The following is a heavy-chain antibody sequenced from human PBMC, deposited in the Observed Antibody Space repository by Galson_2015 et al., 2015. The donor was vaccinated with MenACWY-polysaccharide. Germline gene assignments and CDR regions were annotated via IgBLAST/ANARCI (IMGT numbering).Heavy chain of an antibody. D-gene: IGHD2-8*01. Sequence: SVKVSCKASGYTFSGYHIHWVRQAPGQGLEWMGWMNPNNGNTGYAQKLQGRVTMTGDTSINTAYMELSSLTSEDTAVYYCARWTSRVYPDGYLDYWGHGTLFTVSS. J-gene: IGHJ4*01. CDR2: MNPNNGNT. CDR1: GYTFSGYH. V-gene: IGHV1-8*02. CDR3: ARWTSRVYPDGYLDY.